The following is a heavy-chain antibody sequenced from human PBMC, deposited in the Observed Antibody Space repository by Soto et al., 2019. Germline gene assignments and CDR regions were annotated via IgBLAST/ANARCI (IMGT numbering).Heavy chain of an antibody. J-gene: IGHJ4*02. D-gene: IGHD6-19*01. CDR1: GFTVSRS. V-gene: IGHV3-53*01. CDR3: ARDASGPFDY. CDR2: IYDDGHT. Sequence: PGGSLRLSCAATGFTVSRSMSWVRQAPGKGLECVSLIYDDGHTYYTDSVKGRFTISRDISKNTLYLQRDSLRVEDTAVYFCARDASGPFDYWGQGTPVTVSS.